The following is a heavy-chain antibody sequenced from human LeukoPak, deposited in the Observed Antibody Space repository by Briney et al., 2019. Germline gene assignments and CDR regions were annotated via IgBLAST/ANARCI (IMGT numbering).Heavy chain of an antibody. V-gene: IGHV1-46*02. CDR2: INPRGGYT. D-gene: IGHD3-3*01. CDR1: GYTFNAYY. Sequence: GASVKVSCKASGYTFNAYYMHWVRQAPGQGLEWMGVINPRGGYTNYAQQFQGRVTMIRDTSTRTVYMDLSSLTSEDTAVYYCARDRRELEISIFGVETDYWGQGTLVTVSS. J-gene: IGHJ4*02. CDR3: ARDRRELEISIFGVETDY.